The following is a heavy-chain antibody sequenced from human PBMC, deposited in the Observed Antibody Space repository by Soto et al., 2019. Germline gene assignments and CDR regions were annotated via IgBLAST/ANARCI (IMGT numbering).Heavy chain of an antibody. V-gene: IGHV3-23*01. CDR1: GFTFSSYA. D-gene: IGHD2-8*01. Sequence: LRLSCAASGFTFSSYAMSWVRQAPGKGLEWVSAISGSGGSTYYADSVKGRFTISRDNSKNTLYLQMNSLRAEDTAVYYCAKGGIVLMVYSGSGSSSGMDVWGQGTTVTVSS. J-gene: IGHJ6*02. CDR2: ISGSGGST. CDR3: AKGGIVLMVYSGSGSSSGMDV.